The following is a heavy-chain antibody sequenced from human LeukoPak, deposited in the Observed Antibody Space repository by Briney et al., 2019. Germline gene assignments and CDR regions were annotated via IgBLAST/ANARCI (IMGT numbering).Heavy chain of an antibody. J-gene: IGHJ5*02. CDR2: MNPNSGNT. CDR1: GYTFTSYD. CDR3: ARTLLWFGELFSNWFDP. D-gene: IGHD3-10*01. V-gene: IGHV1-8*01. Sequence: ASVKVSCKASGYTFTSYDINWVRQATGQGLEWMGWMNPNSGNTGYAQKFQGRVTMTRNTSISTAYMELSSLRSEDTAVYYCARTLLWFGELFSNWFDPWGQGTLVTVSS.